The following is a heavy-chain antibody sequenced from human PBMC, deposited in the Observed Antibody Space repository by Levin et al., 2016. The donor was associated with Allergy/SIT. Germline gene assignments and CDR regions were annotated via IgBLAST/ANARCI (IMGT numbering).Heavy chain of an antibody. D-gene: IGHD2-2*01. CDR3: ARHAHKYSSSWHADY. Sequence: SETLSLTCTVSGDSISGYYWSWVRQPPGRGLEWIGYIYDSETTNYNPSLKSRVTISVDTSNNQFSLRLSSVTAADTAVYYCARHAHKYSSSWHADYWGQGTLVTVSS. V-gene: IGHV4-59*08. CDR2: IYDSETT. J-gene: IGHJ4*02. CDR1: GDSISGYY.